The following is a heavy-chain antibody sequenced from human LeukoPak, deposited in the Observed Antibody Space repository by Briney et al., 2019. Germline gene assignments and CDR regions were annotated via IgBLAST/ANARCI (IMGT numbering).Heavy chain of an antibody. Sequence: ASVKVSCKVSGYTLSELSMHWVRQVPGKGLEWMGGFDPEDGETVYAETFQARVTMTEDTSTDTAHMELSRLRSDDTAVYYCARGPPAVAPRRFNFDYWGQGTLVTVSS. V-gene: IGHV1-24*01. D-gene: IGHD6-19*01. J-gene: IGHJ4*02. CDR2: FDPEDGET. CDR1: GYTLSELS. CDR3: ARGPPAVAPRRFNFDY.